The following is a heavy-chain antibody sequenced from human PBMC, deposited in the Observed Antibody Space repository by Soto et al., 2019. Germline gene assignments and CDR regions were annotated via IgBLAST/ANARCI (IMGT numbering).Heavy chain of an antibody. D-gene: IGHD2-15*01. CDR2: ISSYNDNT. V-gene: IGHV1-18*01. J-gene: IGHJ6*03. Sequence: QVQLVQSGAEVKKPGASVKVACRASGYTFTNYGITWVRQAPGQGLEWMGRISSYNDNTNYAQRFQGRVALTTDTSTGTAYMELRSLRSDDTAVYYCASGVCSSGSCYSPPYYYYYMDVWGKGTTVTVSS. CDR3: ASGVCSSGSCYSPPYYYYYMDV. CDR1: GYTFTNYG.